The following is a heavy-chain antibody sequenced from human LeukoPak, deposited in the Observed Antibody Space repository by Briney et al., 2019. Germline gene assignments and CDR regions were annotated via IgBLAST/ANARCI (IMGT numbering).Heavy chain of an antibody. D-gene: IGHD3-22*01. Sequence: RGESLKISCQGSGYNFTNYWIGWVRQMPGKGLEWVAIVYPGDSDIRYSPSFEGQVTISADKSISTAYLQWNSLKASDTAMYYCARSYYDSSGYYLLDYWGQGTLVTVSS. CDR1: GYNFTNYW. V-gene: IGHV5-51*01. CDR3: ARSYYDSSGYYLLDY. J-gene: IGHJ4*02. CDR2: VYPGDSDI.